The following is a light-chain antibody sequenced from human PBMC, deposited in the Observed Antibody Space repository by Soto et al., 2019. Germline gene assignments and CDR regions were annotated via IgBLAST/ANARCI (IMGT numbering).Light chain of an antibody. CDR2: KAS. J-gene: IGKJ1*01. Sequence: DIQLTQSPSTLSGSVGDRITMXSRASQTISSWLAWYQQKPGKAPKLLIYKASTLKSGVPSRFSGSGSGTEFTLTISSLQPDDFATYYCQHYNSYSEAFGQGTRWIS. V-gene: IGKV1-5*03. CDR1: QTISSW. CDR3: QHYNSYSEA.